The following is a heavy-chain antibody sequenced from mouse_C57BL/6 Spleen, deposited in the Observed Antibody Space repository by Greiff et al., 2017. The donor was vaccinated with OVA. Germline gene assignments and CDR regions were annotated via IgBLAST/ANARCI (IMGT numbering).Heavy chain of an antibody. J-gene: IGHJ2*01. CDR2: IYPGDGDT. Sequence: QVQLQQSGAELVKPGASVKISCKASGYAFSSYWMNWVKQRPGKGLEWIGQIYPGDGDTNYNGKFKGKATLTADKSSSTAYMQLSSLTSEDSAVYFCASWGDYYGSGLDYWGQGTTLTVSS. D-gene: IGHD1-1*01. V-gene: IGHV1-80*01. CDR1: GYAFSSYW. CDR3: ASWGDYYGSGLDY.